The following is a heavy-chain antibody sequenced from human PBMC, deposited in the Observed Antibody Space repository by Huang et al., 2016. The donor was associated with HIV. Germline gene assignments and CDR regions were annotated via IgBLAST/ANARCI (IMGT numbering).Heavy chain of an antibody. J-gene: IGHJ3*01. Sequence: LSCAASGFTFSQFGMHWVRQAPGKGLEWVALISYDGTNKYYGDSLKGRVTVSRDNSKDTVYLQIHSLRADDTAVYYCAKDMSRVLEWVLTVGHNGLEVWGQGTLVTVSS. CDR1: GFTFSQFG. CDR2: ISYDGTNK. V-gene: IGHV3-30*18. CDR3: AKDMSRVLEWVLTVGHNGLEV. D-gene: IGHD3-3*01.